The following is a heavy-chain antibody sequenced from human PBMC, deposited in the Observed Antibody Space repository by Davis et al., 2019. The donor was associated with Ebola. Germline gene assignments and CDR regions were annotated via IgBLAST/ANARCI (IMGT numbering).Heavy chain of an antibody. CDR2: INHSGST. J-gene: IGHJ5*02. D-gene: IGHD2-15*01. V-gene: IGHV4-34*01. Sequence: PSETLSLTCAVYGGSFSGYYWSWIRQPPGKGLEWIGEINHSGSTNYNPSLKSRVTISVGTSKNQFSLKLSSVTAADTAVYYCARDRLLCSGGSCYSGWFDPWGQGTLVTVSS. CDR1: GGSFSGYY. CDR3: ARDRLLCSGGSCYSGWFDP.